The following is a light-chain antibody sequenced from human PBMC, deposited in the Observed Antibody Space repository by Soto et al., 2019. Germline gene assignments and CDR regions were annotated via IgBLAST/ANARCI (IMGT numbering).Light chain of an antibody. Sequence: QSALTQPASVSGSPGQSITISCAGTSSDVGSYDYVCWYQQHPGKAPKLMIYGVTNRPSGVSSRFSGSKSGNTASLTSSGLQAEDEADYYGSSYTTTRALVVVFGGGTKLTVL. CDR3: SSYTTTRALVVV. J-gene: IGLJ2*01. CDR1: SSDVGSYDY. CDR2: GVT. V-gene: IGLV2-14*01.